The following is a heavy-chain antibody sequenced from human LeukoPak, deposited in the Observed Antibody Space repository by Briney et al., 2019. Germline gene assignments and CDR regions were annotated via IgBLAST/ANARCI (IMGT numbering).Heavy chain of an antibody. V-gene: IGHV1-2*02. CDR3: ARLGRQDTAMA. CDR1: GYSFTGYY. CDR2: VNPNNGGT. D-gene: IGHD5-18*01. Sequence: ASVTVSCKASGYSFTGYYMHWVRQAPGQGLEWMGWVNPNNGGTNYAQNFQGRVTMTRDTSISTAYMELSSLRSDDTAVYYCARLGRQDTAMAWGQGTLVTVSS. J-gene: IGHJ5*02.